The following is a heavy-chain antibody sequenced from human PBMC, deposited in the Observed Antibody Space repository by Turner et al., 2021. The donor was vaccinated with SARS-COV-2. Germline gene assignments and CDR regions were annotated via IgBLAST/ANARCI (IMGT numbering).Heavy chain of an antibody. D-gene: IGHD6-13*01. Sequence: EVQLVESGGGLVLPGGSLRLSCAASGFTFSSYWMSWVRPAPGKGLEWVANIKQDGSGKYYVDSVKGRFTISRDNAKNSLYLQMNSLRAEDTAVYYCARVRSSNWRFDPWGQGTLVTVSS. CDR2: IKQDGSGK. J-gene: IGHJ5*02. V-gene: IGHV3-7*01. CDR1: GFTFSSYW. CDR3: ARVRSSNWRFDP.